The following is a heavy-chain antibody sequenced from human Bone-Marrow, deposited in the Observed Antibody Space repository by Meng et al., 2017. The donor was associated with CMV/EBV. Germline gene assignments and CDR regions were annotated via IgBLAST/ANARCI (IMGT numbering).Heavy chain of an antibody. CDR2: INDSEST. CDR3: ARGRGRLDY. CDR1: GFTFRSYA. J-gene: IGHJ4*02. Sequence: ESLKISCVVSGFTFRSYAMNWVRQSPGKGLEWIGEINDSESTNYNPSLKSPVSMSVDTSKNQFSLKLNSVTAADTAVYYCARGRGRLDYWGQGMLVTVSS. V-gene: IGHV4-34*01. D-gene: IGHD3-10*01.